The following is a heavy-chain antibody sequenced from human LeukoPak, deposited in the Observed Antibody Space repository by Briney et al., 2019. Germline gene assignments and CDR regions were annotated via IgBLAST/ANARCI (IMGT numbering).Heavy chain of an antibody. J-gene: IGHJ6*02. Sequence: GSLRLSCAASGFTFSSYGMHWVRQAPGKGLEWVAVIWYDGSNKYYADSVKGRFTISRDNSKNTLYLQMNSLRAEDTAVYYCARTTYDFWSGYPYYGMDVWGQGTTVTVSS. CDR3: ARTTYDFWSGYPYYGMDV. CDR1: GFTFSSYG. CDR2: IWYDGSNK. V-gene: IGHV3-33*01. D-gene: IGHD3-3*01.